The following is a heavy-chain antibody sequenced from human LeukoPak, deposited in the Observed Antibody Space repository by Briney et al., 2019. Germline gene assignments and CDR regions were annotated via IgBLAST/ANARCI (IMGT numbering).Heavy chain of an antibody. CDR1: GFTFSSYA. D-gene: IGHD3-9*01. CDR2: ISGSGGST. J-gene: IGHJ4*02. V-gene: IGHV3-23*01. CDR3: ARERLRYFDWLLSPGDY. Sequence: GGSLRLSCAASGFTFSSYAMSWVRQAPGKGLEWVSAISGSGGSTYYADSVKGRFTISRDNSKSTLYLQMNSLRAEDTAVYYCARERLRYFDWLLSPGDYWGQGTLVTVSS.